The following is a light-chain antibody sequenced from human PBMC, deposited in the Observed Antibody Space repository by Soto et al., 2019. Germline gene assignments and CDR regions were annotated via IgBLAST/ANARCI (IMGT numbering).Light chain of an antibody. J-gene: IGLJ1*01. V-gene: IGLV2-11*01. CDR2: DVS. CDR1: SSYVGGYNY. Sequence: QSVLTQPRSVSGTPCQTVTISCTGTSSYVGGYNYVSWYQQHPGKAPKLMIYDVSERPSGVPDRFSASKSANTASLTISGLQAEDEADYYCCSYAGSYTYVFGTGTKVTVL. CDR3: CSYAGSYTYV.